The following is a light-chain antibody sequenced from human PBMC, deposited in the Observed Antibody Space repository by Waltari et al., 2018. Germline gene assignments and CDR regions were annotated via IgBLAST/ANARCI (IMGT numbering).Light chain of an antibody. CDR2: DAS. CDR3: QQRSNWPPIFT. J-gene: IGKJ3*01. V-gene: IGKV3-11*01. CDR1: HGVSSY. Sequence: EIVLTQSPATLSLSPRERAPLSCRASHGVSSYLAWYQQKPGQAPWLLIYDASTRATGIPARFSGSGSGTDFTLTISSLEPEDFAVYYCQQRSNWPPIFTFGPGTKVDIK.